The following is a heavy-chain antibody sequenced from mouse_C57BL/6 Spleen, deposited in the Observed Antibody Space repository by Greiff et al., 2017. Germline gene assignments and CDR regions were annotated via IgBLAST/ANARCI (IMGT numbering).Heavy chain of an antibody. D-gene: IGHD1-1*02. J-gene: IGHJ2*01. Sequence: EVKVEESGGGLVKPGGSLKLSCAASGFTFSSYAMSWVRQTPEKRLEWVATISDGGSYTYYPDNVQGRFTISRDNAKNNLYLQMSQLKSEDTAMYYCARELSGYFDYWGQGTTLTVSS. CDR3: ARELSGYFDY. CDR2: ISDGGSYT. V-gene: IGHV5-4*01. CDR1: GFTFSSYA.